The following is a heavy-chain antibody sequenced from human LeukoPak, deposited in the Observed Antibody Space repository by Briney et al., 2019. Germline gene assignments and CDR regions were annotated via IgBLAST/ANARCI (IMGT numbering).Heavy chain of an antibody. CDR3: ARDAFASGSYNPFDN. J-gene: IGHJ4*02. D-gene: IGHD3-10*01. V-gene: IGHV1-69*04. CDR2: IIPILGIA. Sequence: SVKVSCKASGGTFSSYAISWVRQAPGQGLEWMGRIIPILGIANYAQKFQGRVTITADKSTSTAYMELSSLRSEDTAVYYCARDAFASGSYNPFDNWGQGTLVTVSS. CDR1: GGTFSSYA.